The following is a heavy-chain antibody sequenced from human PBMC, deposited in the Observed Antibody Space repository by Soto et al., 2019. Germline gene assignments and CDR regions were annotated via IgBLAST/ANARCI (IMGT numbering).Heavy chain of an antibody. CDR2: IWYDGSHE. V-gene: IGHV3-33*01. Sequence: GESLKISCAASGFTFSSYGIHWVRQAPGKGLEWVAFIWYDGSHEYYADSVKGRFTISRDNSKNTLYLQMNSLRAEDTAVYYCARDSIGDDYIWGSYRFDYWGQGTLVTVSS. CDR1: GFTFSSYG. CDR3: ARDSIGDDYIWGSYRFDY. D-gene: IGHD3-16*02. J-gene: IGHJ4*02.